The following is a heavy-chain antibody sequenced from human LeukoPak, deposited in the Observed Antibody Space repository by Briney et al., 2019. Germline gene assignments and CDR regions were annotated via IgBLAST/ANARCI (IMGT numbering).Heavy chain of an antibody. Sequence: RRSLRLSCAASGFTFSSYGMHWVRQAPGKGLEWVAVISYDGSNKYYADSVKGRFTISRDNSKNTLYLQMNSLRAEDTAVYYCAKDPTNWGDYYYYGMDVWGQGTTVTVSS. D-gene: IGHD7-27*01. J-gene: IGHJ6*02. CDR1: GFTFSSYG. CDR2: ISYDGSNK. V-gene: IGHV3-30*18. CDR3: AKDPTNWGDYYYYGMDV.